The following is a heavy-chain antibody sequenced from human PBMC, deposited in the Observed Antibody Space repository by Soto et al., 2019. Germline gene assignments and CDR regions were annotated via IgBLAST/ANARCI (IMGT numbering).Heavy chain of an antibody. D-gene: IGHD3-16*02. CDR3: ARTLEELSFYGMDV. V-gene: IGHV4-34*01. J-gene: IGHJ6*02. Sequence: QVQLQQWGAGLLKPSETLSLTCAVYGGSFSGYYWSWIPQPPGKGLEWTGEIKHRGSTNYNPSLKGRVTISVDTSKNQFSLKLSSVTAADTAVYYCARTLEELSFYGMDVWGQGTTVIFSS. CDR1: GGSFSGYY. CDR2: IKHRGST.